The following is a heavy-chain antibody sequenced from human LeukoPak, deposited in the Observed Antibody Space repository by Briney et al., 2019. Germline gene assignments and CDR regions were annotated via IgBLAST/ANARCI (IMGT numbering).Heavy chain of an antibody. D-gene: IGHD3-16*01. J-gene: IGHJ6*03. CDR1: GFTFSSYA. CDR3: ARDGGVAGAVDYYYYMDV. V-gene: IGHV3-30-3*01. Sequence: GRSLRLSCAASGFTFSSYAMHWVRQAPGKGLEWVAVISYDGSNKYYADSVKGRFTISRDNSKNTLYLQMNSLRAEDTAVYYCARDGGVAGAVDYYYYMDVWGKGTTVTVSS. CDR2: ISYDGSNK.